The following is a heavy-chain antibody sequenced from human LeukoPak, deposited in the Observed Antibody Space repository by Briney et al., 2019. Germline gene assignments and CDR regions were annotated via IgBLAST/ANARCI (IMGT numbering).Heavy chain of an antibody. V-gene: IGHV3-23*01. CDR2: ISGGGGST. CDR1: GFTFSGYA. Sequence: GSLRLSCAASGFTFSGYAMSWVRQAPGKGLEWVSGISGGGGSTYYADSVKGRFTISRDNSKNTLSLQMNGLRADDTAIYYCAKTMYYFDSSGYYYFQDWGQGTLVTVSS. D-gene: IGHD3-22*01. CDR3: AKTMYYFDSSGYYYFQD. J-gene: IGHJ1*01.